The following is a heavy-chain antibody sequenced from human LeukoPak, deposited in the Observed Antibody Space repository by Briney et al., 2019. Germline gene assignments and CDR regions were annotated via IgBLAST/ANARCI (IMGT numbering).Heavy chain of an antibody. J-gene: IGHJ4*02. D-gene: IGHD3-10*02. CDR3: AKGGITMSTSLDY. CDR2: ISYDGSNK. CDR1: GFTFSSYG. Sequence: GGSLRLSCAASGFTFSSYGMHWVRQAPGKGLEWVAVISYDGSNKYYADSVKGRFTISRDNSKNTLYLQMNSLRAEDTAVYYCAKGGITMSTSLDYWGQGTLDTVSS. V-gene: IGHV3-30*18.